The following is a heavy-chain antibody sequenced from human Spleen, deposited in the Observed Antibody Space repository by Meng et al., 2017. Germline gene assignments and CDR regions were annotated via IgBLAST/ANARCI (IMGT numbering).Heavy chain of an antibody. CDR2: INWNGGST. J-gene: IGHJ6*02. Sequence: GESLKISCAASGFTFDDYGMSWVRQAPGKGLEWVSGINWNGGSTGYADSVKGRLTISRDNAKNSLYLQMNSLRAEDTALYYCATTPNGDCSGGSCYYYGMDAWGQGTTVTVSS. D-gene: IGHD2-15*01. CDR1: GFTFDDYG. CDR3: ATTPNGDCSGGSCYYYGMDA. V-gene: IGHV3-20*04.